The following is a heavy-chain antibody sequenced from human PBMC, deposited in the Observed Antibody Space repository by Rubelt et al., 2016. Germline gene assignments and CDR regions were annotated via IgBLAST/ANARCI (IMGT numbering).Heavy chain of an antibody. CDR1: GYTFTSYY. D-gene: IGHD3-3*01. V-gene: IGHV1-46*01. CDR3: ARSPRYDFEDNWFDP. Sequence: QVQLVQSGAEVKKPGASVKVSCKASGYTFTSYYMHWVRQAPGQGLEWMGIINTSGGSTSYAKKFQGRVTMTRDTATSTVNMELGSLRSEDTAVYYCARSPRYDFEDNWFDPWGQGTLVTVSS. J-gene: IGHJ5*02. CDR2: INTSGGST.